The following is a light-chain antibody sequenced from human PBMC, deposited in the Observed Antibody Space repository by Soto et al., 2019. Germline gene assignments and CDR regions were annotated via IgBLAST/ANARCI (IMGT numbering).Light chain of an antibody. CDR1: QSVSSN. V-gene: IGKV3-15*01. Sequence: EIVMTQSPATLSVSPGERATLSCRASQSVSSNLAWYQQKPGQAPRLLIYGASTRATGIPVRFSGSGSGTEFNLTISSLQSEDFAVYYCQQYNNWLWTFGQGTKVQIK. J-gene: IGKJ1*01. CDR3: QQYNNWLWT. CDR2: GAS.